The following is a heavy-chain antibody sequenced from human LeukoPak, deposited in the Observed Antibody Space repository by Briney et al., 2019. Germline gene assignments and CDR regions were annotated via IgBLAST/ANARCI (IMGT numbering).Heavy chain of an antibody. Sequence: SETLSLTCTVSGGSISSYYWSWIRQPPGKGLEWIGYIYYSGSTNYNPSLKSRVTISVDTSKNQFSLKLSSVTAADTAVYYCARDNWNYGSSMDVWGQGTTITVSS. D-gene: IGHD1-7*01. J-gene: IGHJ6*02. V-gene: IGHV4-59*01. CDR2: IYYSGST. CDR1: GGSISSYY. CDR3: ARDNWNYGSSMDV.